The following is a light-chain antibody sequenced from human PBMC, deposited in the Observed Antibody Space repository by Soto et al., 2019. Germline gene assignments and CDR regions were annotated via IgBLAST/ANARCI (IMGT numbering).Light chain of an antibody. Sequence: EIVMTQSPATLSVSPGERATVSCRASQSVSSNLAWYQQKPGQAPRLLIYGASTRATGIPIRFSGSGSGTEFTLTIGSLQSEDFAVYYCQQYNNWPRTFGQGTKLVIK. CDR3: QQYNNWPRT. V-gene: IGKV3-15*01. CDR2: GAS. CDR1: QSVSSN. J-gene: IGKJ2*01.